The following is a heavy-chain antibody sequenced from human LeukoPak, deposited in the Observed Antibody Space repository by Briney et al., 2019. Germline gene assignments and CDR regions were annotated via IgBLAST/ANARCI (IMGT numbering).Heavy chain of an antibody. CDR2: INTDGSTA. CDR3: ASSTVFGVP. V-gene: IGHV3-74*01. D-gene: IGHD3-3*01. J-gene: IGHJ5*02. CDR1: GFTFSSYW. Sequence: GGSLRLSCAASGFTFSSYWMHWVRQAPGKGLLWVSRINTDGSTADYADSVKGRFTISRDNAKNSLYLQMNSLRAEDTAVYYCASSTVFGVPWGQGTLVTVSS.